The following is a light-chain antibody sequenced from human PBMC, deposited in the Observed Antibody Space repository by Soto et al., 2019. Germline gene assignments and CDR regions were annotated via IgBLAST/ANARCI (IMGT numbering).Light chain of an antibody. CDR1: SSDVGGYNY. J-gene: IGLJ2*01. Sequence: QSALTQPASVSGSPGQSITISCTGTSSDVGGYNYVSWYQQHPGKAPKLMIYNVSNRPSGVSNRFSGSKSGNTASLTTSGLQAEDEADYYCSSYTRSNTLVFGGGTKLTVL. CDR2: NVS. V-gene: IGLV2-14*03. CDR3: SSYTRSNTLV.